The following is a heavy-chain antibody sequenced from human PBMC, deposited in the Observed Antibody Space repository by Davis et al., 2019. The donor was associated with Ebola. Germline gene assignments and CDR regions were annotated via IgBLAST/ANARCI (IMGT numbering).Heavy chain of an antibody. V-gene: IGHV4-59*02. J-gene: IGHJ6*04. Sequence: GSLRPSCRLSGGSAGSDYWSWIRQPPGKGLEWIAFISNGERTIDNPSLRGRVTISIDTSKNQFSLEVRTVTAADTAVYYCARVAARPIGMDVWGKGTTVTVSS. CDR2: ISNGERT. CDR1: GGSAGSDY. D-gene: IGHD6-6*01. CDR3: ARVAARPIGMDV.